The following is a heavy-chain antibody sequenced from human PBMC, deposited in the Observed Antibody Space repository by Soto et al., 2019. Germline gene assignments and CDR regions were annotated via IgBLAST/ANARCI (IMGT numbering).Heavy chain of an antibody. J-gene: IGHJ5*02. CDR1: GGSFSGYY. V-gene: IGHV4-34*01. Sequence: QVQLHQWGAGLLKPSETLSLTCAVYGGSFSGYYWSWIRQPPGKGLEWIGEINHSGSTNYNPSLKSRVTISVDTSKNQFSLKLSSVTAADTAVYYCARGFEYSSSSPGGWFDPWGQGTLVTVSS. CDR2: INHSGST. CDR3: ARGFEYSSSSPGGWFDP. D-gene: IGHD6-6*01.